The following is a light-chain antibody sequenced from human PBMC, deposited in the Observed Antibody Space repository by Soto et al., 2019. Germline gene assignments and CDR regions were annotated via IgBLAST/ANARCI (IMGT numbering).Light chain of an antibody. Sequence: QSALTQPPSASGSPGQSVTISCTGTSSDVGGYNYVSWYQHHPGKAPKLMIYEVAERPSGVPDRFSGSKSGNTASLTVSGLQAEDEADYYCNSYAGDSWVFGGGTQLTVL. CDR1: SSDVGGYNY. J-gene: IGLJ3*02. CDR3: NSYAGDSWV. V-gene: IGLV2-8*01. CDR2: EVA.